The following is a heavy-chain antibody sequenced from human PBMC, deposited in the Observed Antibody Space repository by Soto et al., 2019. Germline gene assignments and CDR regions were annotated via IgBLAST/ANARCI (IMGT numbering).Heavy chain of an antibody. CDR3: ATDFGTYYYGSGRNPRDY. CDR2: FDPEDGET. CDR1: GYTLTELS. D-gene: IGHD3-10*01. Sequence: ASVKVSCKVSGYTLTELSMHWVRQAPGKGLEWMGGFDPEDGETIYAQKFQGRVTMTEDTSTDTAYMELSSLRSEDTAVYYCATDFGTYYYGSGRNPRDYWGQGTLVTVSS. J-gene: IGHJ4*02. V-gene: IGHV1-24*01.